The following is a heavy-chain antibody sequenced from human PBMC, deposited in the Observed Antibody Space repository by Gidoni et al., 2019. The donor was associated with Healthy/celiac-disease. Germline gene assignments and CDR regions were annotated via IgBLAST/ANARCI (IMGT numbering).Heavy chain of an antibody. CDR1: GGSVSSGSYY. V-gene: IGHV4-61*01. Sequence: QVQLQESGPGLVKPSETLSLTCTVSGGSVSSGSYYWSWIRQPPGKGLEWIGYIYYSGSTNYNPSLKSRVTISVDTSKNQFSLKLSSVTAADTAVYYCARVVDYGDYRWTFDYWGQGTLVTVSS. J-gene: IGHJ4*02. CDR2: IYYSGST. D-gene: IGHD4-17*01. CDR3: ARVVDYGDYRWTFDY.